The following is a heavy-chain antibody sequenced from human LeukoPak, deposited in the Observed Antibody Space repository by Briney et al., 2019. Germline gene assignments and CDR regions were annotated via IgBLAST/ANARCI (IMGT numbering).Heavy chain of an antibody. CDR2: IYHSGST. J-gene: IGHJ3*02. Sequence: SETLSLTCAVSGYSISSGYYWGWIRQPPGKGLEWIGSIYHSGSTYYNPSLKSRVTISVDTSKNQFSLKLSSVTAADTAVYYCARRVDTAMDDDAFDIWGQGTMVTASS. CDR3: ARRVDTAMDDDAFDI. D-gene: IGHD5-18*01. CDR1: GYSISSGYY. V-gene: IGHV4-38-2*01.